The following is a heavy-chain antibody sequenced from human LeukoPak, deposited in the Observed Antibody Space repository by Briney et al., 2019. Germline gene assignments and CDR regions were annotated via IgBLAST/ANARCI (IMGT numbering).Heavy chain of an antibody. V-gene: IGHV4-59*12. D-gene: IGHD2-15*01. J-gene: IGHJ3*02. Sequence: SETLSLTCTVSVGSLSSYYWSWIRQPPGKGLEWIGYIYYSGSTNYNPSLKSRVTISVDTSKNQFSLKLSSVTAADTAVYYCARGAVARAFDIWGQGTMVTVSS. CDR3: ARGAVARAFDI. CDR1: VGSLSSYY. CDR2: IYYSGST.